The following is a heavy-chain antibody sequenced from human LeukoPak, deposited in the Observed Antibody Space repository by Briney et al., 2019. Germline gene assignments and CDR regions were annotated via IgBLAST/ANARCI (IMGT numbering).Heavy chain of an antibody. V-gene: IGHV3-30*18. D-gene: IGHD5/OR15-5a*01. CDR3: AKDWSTDY. CDR2: ISYDGSNK. Sequence: PGGSLRLSCAASGFTFSSYGMHWVRPAPGKGLEWVAVISYDGSNKYYADSVKGRFTISRDNSKNTLYLQMNSLRAEDTAVYYCAKDWSTDYWGQGTLVTVSS. J-gene: IGHJ4*02. CDR1: GFTFSSYG.